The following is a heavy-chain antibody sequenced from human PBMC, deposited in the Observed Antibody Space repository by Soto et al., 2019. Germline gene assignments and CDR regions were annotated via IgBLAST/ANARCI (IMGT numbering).Heavy chain of an antibody. CDR3: ARESYYGSGATVVGY. CDR1: GGSISSDSYY. D-gene: IGHD3-10*01. CDR2: ISYSGST. V-gene: IGHV4-39*07. J-gene: IGHJ4*02. Sequence: SETLSLTCTVSGGSISSDSYYWGWIRQSPEKGLEWIASISYSGSTNYHPSLKSRVTISVDTSKNQFSLKLSSVTAADTAVYYCARESYYGSGATVVGYWGLGTLVTVSS.